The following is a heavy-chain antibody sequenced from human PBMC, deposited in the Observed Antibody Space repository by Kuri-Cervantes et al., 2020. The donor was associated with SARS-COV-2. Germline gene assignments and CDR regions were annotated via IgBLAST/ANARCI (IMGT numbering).Heavy chain of an antibody. D-gene: IGHD3-3*01. CDR2: ISSSGSTI. V-gene: IGHV3-11*04. J-gene: IGHJ4*02. CDR1: GFTFGDYA. Sequence: GGSLRLSCTASGFTFGDYAMSWVRQAPGKGLEWVSYISSSGSTIYYADSVKGRFTISRDNAKNSLYLQMNSLRAEDTAVYYCARDGYDFWSNEYYFDYWGQGTLVTVSS. CDR3: ARDGYDFWSNEYYFDY.